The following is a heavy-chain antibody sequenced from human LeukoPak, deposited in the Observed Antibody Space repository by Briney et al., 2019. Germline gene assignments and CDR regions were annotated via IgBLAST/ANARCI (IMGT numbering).Heavy chain of an antibody. J-gene: IGHJ4*02. Sequence: KASQTLSLTCTVSGGSVTSGDYYWSWIRQPPGKGLEWIGYIYYSGRTYYKSSPKSRVAISVDTSKDQFSLRLSSVTAADTAVYYCARVPKSVSSYGPIDCWGQGTLVTVSS. V-gene: IGHV4-31*03. CDR1: GGSVTSGDYY. CDR3: ARVPKSVSSYGPIDC. D-gene: IGHD5-18*01. CDR2: IYYSGRT.